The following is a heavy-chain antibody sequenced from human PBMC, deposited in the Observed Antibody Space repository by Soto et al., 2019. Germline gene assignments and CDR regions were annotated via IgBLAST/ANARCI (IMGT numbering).Heavy chain of an antibody. CDR1: GVSIITYY. CDR2: VHNSGST. D-gene: IGHD6-19*01. J-gene: IGHJ4*02. CDR3: ARDVRSSSGWYWDY. Sequence: PSETLSLTCTVSGVSIITYYWSWLRQSPGKTLEWICYVHNSGSTLYNPSLKNPATISLDRSNSQFSLRLASVTAADTGFFYCARDVRSSSGWYWDYWGQGILVTVSS. V-gene: IGHV4-4*08.